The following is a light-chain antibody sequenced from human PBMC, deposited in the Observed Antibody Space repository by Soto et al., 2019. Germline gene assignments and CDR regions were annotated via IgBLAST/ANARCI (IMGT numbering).Light chain of an antibody. J-gene: IGLJ7*01. CDR1: SGHSSYA. V-gene: IGLV4-69*01. CDR2: VNRDGSH. Sequence: QSVLTQSPSASASLGASVKLTCTLSSGHSSYAIAWHQQQPEKGPRYLMKVNRDGSHNKGDGIPDRFSGSSSGAERYLTISSFQSEDEADYYCQTWGTGIAVFGGGTKLTVL. CDR3: QTWGTGIAV.